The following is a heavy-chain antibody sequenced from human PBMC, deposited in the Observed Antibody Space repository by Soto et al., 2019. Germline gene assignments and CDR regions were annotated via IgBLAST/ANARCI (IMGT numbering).Heavy chain of an antibody. CDR3: ARGDYDILTGDFKSYYGMDV. Sequence: GESLKISCKGSGYSFTSYGIGWVRQMPGKGLEWMGIIYPGDSDARYSPSLQGQVTISADKSIRTAYLQWSSLKASDTAIYYCARGDYDILTGDFKSYYGMDVWGQGTTVTVSS. J-gene: IGHJ6*02. CDR1: GYSFTSYG. V-gene: IGHV5-51*01. CDR2: IYPGDSDA. D-gene: IGHD3-9*01.